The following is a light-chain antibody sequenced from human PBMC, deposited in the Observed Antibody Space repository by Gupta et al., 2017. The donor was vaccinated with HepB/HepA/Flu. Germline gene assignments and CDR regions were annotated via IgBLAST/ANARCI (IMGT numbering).Light chain of an antibody. J-gene: IGLJ3*02. CDR3: QSSDSSLGGWV. CDR2: GNS. Sequence: GQRVTISCTGSSSNIGAGYDVHWYQQLPGTAPKLLIYGNSNRPSGVPDRFSGSKSGTSASLAITGLQAEDEADDYCQSSDSSLGGWVCGGGTKLTVL. CDR1: SSNIGAGYD. V-gene: IGLV1-40*01.